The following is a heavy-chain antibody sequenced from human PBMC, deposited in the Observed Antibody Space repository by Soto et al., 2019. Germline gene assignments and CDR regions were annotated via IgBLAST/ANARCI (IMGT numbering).Heavy chain of an antibody. Sequence: PVGSLRLSCAASGFTFSDYYMSWIRQAPGKGLEWVSYISSSGSTIYYADSVKGRFTISRDNAKNSLYLQMNSLRAEDTAVYYCARDSCSGGSCYSAEYFQHWGQGTLVTVSS. CDR1: GFTFSDYY. D-gene: IGHD2-15*01. CDR2: ISSSGSTI. V-gene: IGHV3-11*01. J-gene: IGHJ1*01. CDR3: ARDSCSGGSCYSAEYFQH.